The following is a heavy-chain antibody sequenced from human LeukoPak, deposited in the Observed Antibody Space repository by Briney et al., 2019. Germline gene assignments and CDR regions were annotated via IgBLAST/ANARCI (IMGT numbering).Heavy chain of an antibody. CDR3: ATRGYSGYDYGFDY. V-gene: IGHV4-34*01. CDR1: GGSFSGYY. CDR2: INHSGST. J-gene: IGHJ4*02. Sequence: PSETLSLTCAAYGGSFSGYYWSWIRQPLGKGLEWIGEINHSGSTNYNPSLKSRVTISVDTSKNQFSLKLSSVTAADTAVYYCATRGYSGYDYGFDYWGQGTLVTVSS. D-gene: IGHD5-12*01.